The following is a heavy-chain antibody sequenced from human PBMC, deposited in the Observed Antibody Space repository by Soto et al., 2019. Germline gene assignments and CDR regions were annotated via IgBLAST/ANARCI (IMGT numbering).Heavy chain of an antibody. D-gene: IGHD3-22*01. CDR2: IRSKAYGGTT. Sequence: HPGGSLRLSCAASGFNFSSHAMHWVRQAPGTGLEWVGFIRSKAYGGTTHYAASVKGRFTISRDDSKSIAYLQMNSLKTEDTAVYYCSTNYYDSNGYDNWFDPWGQGT. V-gene: IGHV3-49*04. CDR3: STNYYDSNGYDNWFDP. CDR1: GFNFSSHA. J-gene: IGHJ5*02.